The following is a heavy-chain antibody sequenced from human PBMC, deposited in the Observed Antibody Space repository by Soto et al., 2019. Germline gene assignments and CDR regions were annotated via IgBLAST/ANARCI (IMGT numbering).Heavy chain of an antibody. CDR3: ARLTQSRHCISSNCYSVARFAP. V-gene: IGHV5-10-1*01. J-gene: IGHJ5*01. D-gene: IGHD2-21*01. Sequence: PGESLKLSRHGSGYIFSTYWITWVRQIPGKGLGWVGTIDPSDSHAKYSLSFQGHVSISVDKSIGTAYLKWSGLKASDSAMYYCARLTQSRHCISSNCYSVARFAPWGQGTLVTVS. CDR1: GYIFSTYW. CDR2: IDPSDSHA.